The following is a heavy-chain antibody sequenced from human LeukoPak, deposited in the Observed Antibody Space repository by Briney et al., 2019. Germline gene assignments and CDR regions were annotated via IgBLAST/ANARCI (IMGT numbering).Heavy chain of an antibody. CDR2: ISSSGSTI. D-gene: IGHD1-26*01. V-gene: IGHV3-11*01. Sequence: GSLRLSCAASGFTFSDYYMSWIRQAPGKGLEWVPYISSSGSTIYYADSVKGRFTISRDNAKNSLYLQMNSLRAEDTAVYYCARDPGGGYSGSYYVGYYFDYWGQGTLVTVPS. CDR1: GFTFSDYY. CDR3: ARDPGGGYSGSYYVGYYFDY. J-gene: IGHJ4*02.